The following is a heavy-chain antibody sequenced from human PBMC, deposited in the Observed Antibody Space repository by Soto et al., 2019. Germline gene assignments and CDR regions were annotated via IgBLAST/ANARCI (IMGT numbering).Heavy chain of an antibody. D-gene: IGHD3-9*01. CDR2: ISAYNGNT. J-gene: IGHJ6*02. Sequence: ASVKVSCKASGYTFTSYGISWVRQAPGQGLEWMGWISAYNGNTNYAQKLQGRVTMTTDTSTSTAYMELRSLRSDDTAVYYCARLILTGQDYYYYYYGMDVWGQGTTVTVSS. CDR1: GYTFTSYG. CDR3: ARLILTGQDYYYYYYGMDV. V-gene: IGHV1-18*04.